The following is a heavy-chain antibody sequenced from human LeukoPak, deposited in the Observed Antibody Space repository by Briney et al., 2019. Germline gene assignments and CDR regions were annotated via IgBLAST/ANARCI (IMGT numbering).Heavy chain of an antibody. CDR2: IYYSGST. J-gene: IGHJ3*02. CDR3: ARVFGVPNAFDI. Sequence: SETLSLTCTVSGGSISSSSYYWGWIRQPPGKGLEWIGSIYYSGSTYYNPSLKSRVTISVDTSKNQFSLKLSSVTAADTAVYYCARVFGVPNAFDIWGQGTMVTVSS. CDR1: GGSISSSSYY. D-gene: IGHD3-10*02. V-gene: IGHV4-39*07.